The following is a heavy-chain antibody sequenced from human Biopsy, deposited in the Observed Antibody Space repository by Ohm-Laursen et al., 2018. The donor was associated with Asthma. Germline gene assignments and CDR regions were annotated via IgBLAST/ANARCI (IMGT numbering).Heavy chain of an antibody. D-gene: IGHD3-22*01. V-gene: IGHV3-9*01. Sequence: SLRLSCTASGFSFDDCAMHWVRQAPGKGLEGVSSIGWNSGNIDYAVSVKGRFTISRDNAKNSLYLQMQSLRPEDTAFYYCAKSADYYDSTDYLDFWGRGTLVTVSS. CDR3: AKSADYYDSTDYLDF. J-gene: IGHJ4*01. CDR2: IGWNSGNI. CDR1: GFSFDDCA.